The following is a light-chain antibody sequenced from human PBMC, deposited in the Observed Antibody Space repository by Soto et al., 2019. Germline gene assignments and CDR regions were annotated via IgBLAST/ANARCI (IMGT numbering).Light chain of an antibody. Sequence: DIQMTQSPSSVSASVGDRVSITCRASQGISNWLAWYQQKPGRAPKLLIYDGYTLESGVPSRFSGSGSGTEFTLTIGSLQPDDFANYYCQQYDTYFRYTFGQGTKVDIK. V-gene: IGKV1-12*01. CDR1: QGISNW. CDR2: DGY. J-gene: IGKJ2*01. CDR3: QQYDTYFRYT.